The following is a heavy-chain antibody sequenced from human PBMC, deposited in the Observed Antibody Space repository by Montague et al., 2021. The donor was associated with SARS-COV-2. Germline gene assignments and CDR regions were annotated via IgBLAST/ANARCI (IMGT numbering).Heavy chain of an antibody. Sequence: SETLSLTCTVSGGSISSYYWSWIRQPPGKELEWIGYIYYSGSTNYNPSLKSRVTISVDTSKNQFSLKLSSVTAADTAVYYCARLEAGDCSGGSCYSSWFDPWGQGTLVTVSS. CDR3: ARLEAGDCSGGSCYSSWFDP. CDR1: GGSISSYY. V-gene: IGHV4-59*08. J-gene: IGHJ5*02. CDR2: IYYSGST. D-gene: IGHD2-15*01.